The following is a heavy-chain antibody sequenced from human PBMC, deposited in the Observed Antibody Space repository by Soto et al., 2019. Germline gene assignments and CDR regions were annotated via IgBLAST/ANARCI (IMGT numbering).Heavy chain of an antibody. CDR1: GGSISSYY. J-gene: IGHJ6*04. D-gene: IGHD1-26*01. Sequence: QVQLQESGPGLVKPSETLSLTCTVSGGSISSYYWSWIRQPPGKGLEWIGYIYYSGSTNYNPSLKSRVTISVDTSKNQFSLKLSSVTAADTAVYYCARSIWEHRPPRSRVSFNMDVWGKGTTVTVSS. CDR3: ARSIWEHRPPRSRVSFNMDV. V-gene: IGHV4-59*01. CDR2: IYYSGST.